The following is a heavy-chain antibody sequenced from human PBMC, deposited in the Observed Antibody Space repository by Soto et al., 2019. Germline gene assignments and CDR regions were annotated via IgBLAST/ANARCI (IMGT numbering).Heavy chain of an antibody. J-gene: IGHJ4*02. CDR1: GYTFTSFA. Sequence: QVQLVQSGAEVRKPGASVKVSCTASGYTFTSFAINWVRQAPGQRLEWVGWINAGNGATTYSQNFQGRVTITRDISANSASMELRSLTSADSAVYYCARFCSSSLCYAAFDYWGQGSLVTVPS. CDR3: ARFCSSSLCYAAFDY. V-gene: IGHV1-3*01. CDR2: INAGNGAT. D-gene: IGHD2-2*01.